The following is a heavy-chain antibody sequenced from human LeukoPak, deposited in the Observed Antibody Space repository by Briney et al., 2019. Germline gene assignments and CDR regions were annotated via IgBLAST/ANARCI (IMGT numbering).Heavy chain of an antibody. Sequence: GGSLRLSCVASGVTLSSYAMNWVRQAPGKGLEWVSVIRDNGATTFYADSVKGRFTISRDNAKNILYLQMNNLGVEDTAVYFCAKGEWELPTFFDHWGQGTLVTVSS. CDR3: AKGEWELPTFFDH. V-gene: IGHV3-23*01. J-gene: IGHJ4*02. CDR1: GVTLSSYA. CDR2: IRDNGATT. D-gene: IGHD1-26*01.